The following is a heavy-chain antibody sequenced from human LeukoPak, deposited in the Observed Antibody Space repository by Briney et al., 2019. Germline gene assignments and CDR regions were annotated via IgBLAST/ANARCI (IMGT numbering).Heavy chain of an antibody. CDR3: ARFYVRGSYRLFDAFDI. J-gene: IGHJ3*02. D-gene: IGHD3-16*02. V-gene: IGHV4-31*03. Sequence: SETLSLTCTVSGGSISSGGYYWSWIRQHPGKGLEWIGYIYYSGSTYYNPSLKSRVTISVDTSKNQFSLKLSSVTAADTAVYYCARFYVRGSYRLFDAFDIWGQGTMVTVSS. CDR1: GGSISSGGYY. CDR2: IYYSGST.